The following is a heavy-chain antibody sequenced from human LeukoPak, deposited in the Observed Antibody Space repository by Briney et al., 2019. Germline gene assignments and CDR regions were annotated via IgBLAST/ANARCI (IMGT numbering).Heavy chain of an antibody. Sequence: GGSLRLSCAASGFTFSSYAMHWVRQAPGKGLEWVAVISYDGSNKYYADSVKGRFTISRDNSKNTLYLQMNSLRVEDTAVYYCARGGSTWYDYWGQGTLVTVSS. CDR3: ARGGSTWYDY. CDR2: ISYDGSNK. V-gene: IGHV3-30-3*01. D-gene: IGHD6-13*01. CDR1: GFTFSSYA. J-gene: IGHJ4*02.